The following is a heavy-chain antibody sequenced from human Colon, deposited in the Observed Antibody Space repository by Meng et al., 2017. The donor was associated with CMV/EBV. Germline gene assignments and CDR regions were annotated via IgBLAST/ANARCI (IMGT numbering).Heavy chain of an antibody. CDR3: THRRVRSENFNY. CDR2: IYRDDNK. J-gene: IGHJ4*02. V-gene: IGHV2-5*02. D-gene: IGHD2/OR15-2a*01. CDR1: GYSLTANYVG. Sequence: QVPLEESGPALEKPRHTVTLSCTFSGYSLTANYVGWVWNRHPPGNALKWRTHIYRDDNKHDSISLKSMLTITKKSTRNQYILTITIIYPVNTASYCGTHRRVRSENFNYWGQGTLVTVSS.